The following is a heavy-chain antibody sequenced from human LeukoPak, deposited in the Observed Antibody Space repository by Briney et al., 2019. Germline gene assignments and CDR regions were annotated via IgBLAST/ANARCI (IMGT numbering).Heavy chain of an antibody. J-gene: IGHJ4*02. CDR3: VPLTDGSVDQ. D-gene: IGHD3-10*01. CDR1: TFTVSTNY. Sequence: GGSLRLSCAASTFTVSTNYMTWVRQAPGKGLEWVSMIYTGGSPYYADSVKGRFTISRDNSKNTLNLQMNSLRVEDTAVYYCVPLTDGSVDQWGQGTLVTVSS. V-gene: IGHV3-66*01. CDR2: IYTGGSP.